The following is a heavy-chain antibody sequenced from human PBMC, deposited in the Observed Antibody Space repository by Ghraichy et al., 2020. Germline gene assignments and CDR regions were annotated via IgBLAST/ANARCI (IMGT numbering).Heavy chain of an antibody. J-gene: IGHJ4*02. CDR1: GGSISSYY. CDR2: IYYSGST. CDR3: ARSHSGSYYWGFDY. Sequence: SETLSLTCSVSGGSISSYYWSWIRQPPGKGLEWIGYIYYSGSTDYNPSLQTRVTISVDTSKNQFSLKLSSVTAADTAVYYCARSHSGSYYWGFDYWGQGTLVTVSS. D-gene: IGHD1-26*01. V-gene: IGHV4-59*03.